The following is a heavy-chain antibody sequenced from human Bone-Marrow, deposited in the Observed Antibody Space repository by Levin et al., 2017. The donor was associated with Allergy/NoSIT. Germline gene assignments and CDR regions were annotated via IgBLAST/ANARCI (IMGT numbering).Heavy chain of an antibody. CDR1: GASLSGSTYY. V-gene: IGHV4-39*01. D-gene: IGHD5-18*01. CDR2: IYYSGST. CDR3: ARHVNPRYNYYYMDV. Sequence: SCTVSGASLSGSTYYWGWIRQPPGKGLEWIGRIYYSGSTHYNPSLKSRVTISVDTSKDQFSLKLTSVTAADTAVYYCARHVNPRYNYYYMDVWGKGTTVAVSS. J-gene: IGHJ6*03.